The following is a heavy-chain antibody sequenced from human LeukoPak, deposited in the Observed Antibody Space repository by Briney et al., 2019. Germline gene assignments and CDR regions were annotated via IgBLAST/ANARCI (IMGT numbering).Heavy chain of an antibody. CDR2: IYYSGST. CDR1: GGSISSYY. Sequence: PSETLSLTCTVCGGSISSYYWSWIRQPPGKGLEWIGYIYYSGSTNYNPSLTSRVTISVDTSKNQFSLTLSSVPAAAPAVYYCARGGWIQAGEYFDYWGQGTLVTVSS. CDR3: ARGGWIQAGEYFDY. V-gene: IGHV4-59*01. J-gene: IGHJ4*02. D-gene: IGHD5-18*01.